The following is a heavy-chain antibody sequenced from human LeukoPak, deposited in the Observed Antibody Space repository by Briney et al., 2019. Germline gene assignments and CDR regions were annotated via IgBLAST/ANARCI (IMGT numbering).Heavy chain of an antibody. V-gene: IGHV1-69*01. Sequence: GASVKVSCEASGGTFSSYAISWVRQAPGQGLEWMGGIIPIFGTANYAQKFQGRVTITADESTSTAYMELSSLRSEDTAVYYCARGHYGDYDRPFDYWGQGTLVTASS. CDR2: IIPIFGTA. D-gene: IGHD4-17*01. CDR1: GGTFSSYA. J-gene: IGHJ4*02. CDR3: ARGHYGDYDRPFDY.